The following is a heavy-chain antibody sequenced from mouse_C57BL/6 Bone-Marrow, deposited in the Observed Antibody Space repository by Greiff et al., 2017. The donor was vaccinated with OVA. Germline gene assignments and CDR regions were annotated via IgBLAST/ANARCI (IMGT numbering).Heavy chain of an antibody. J-gene: IGHJ3*02. CDR1: GYTFTSYG. Sequence: VMLVESGAELARPGASVKLSCKASGYTFTSYGISWVKQRTGQGLEWIGEIYPRSGNTYYNEKFKGKATLTADKSSSTAYMELRSLTSEDSAVYFCARKGTGTWGQGTLVTVSA. CDR3: ARKGTGT. CDR2: IYPRSGNT. D-gene: IGHD4-1*01. V-gene: IGHV1-81*01.